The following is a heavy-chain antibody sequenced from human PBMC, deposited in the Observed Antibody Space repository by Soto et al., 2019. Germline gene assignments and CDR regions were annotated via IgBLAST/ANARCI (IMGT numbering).Heavy chain of an antibody. Sequence: SETLSLTCTVSGGSISSYYWSWIRQPPGKGLEWIGYIYYSGSTNYNPSLKGRVTISVDTSKNQFSLKLSSVTAADTAVYYCASSAGNHFDYCGQGTLVTVSS. D-gene: IGHD6-13*01. CDR2: IYYSGST. J-gene: IGHJ4*02. V-gene: IGHV4-59*01. CDR1: GGSISSYY. CDR3: ASSAGNHFDY.